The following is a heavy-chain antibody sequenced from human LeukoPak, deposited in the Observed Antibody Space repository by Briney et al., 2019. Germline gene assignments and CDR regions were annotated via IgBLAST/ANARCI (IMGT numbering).Heavy chain of an antibody. CDR3: VRGQRGYSY. CDR1: GGSISSGGYS. V-gene: IGHV4-30-2*02. CDR2: IYHSGST. J-gene: IGHJ4*02. D-gene: IGHD5-24*01. Sequence: SETLSLTCAVSGGSISSGGYSWSWIRQPPGKGLEWIGYIYHSGSTYYNPSLKSRVTISVDTSKNQFSLKLSSVTAADTAIYYCVRGQRGYSYWGQGTLVTVSS.